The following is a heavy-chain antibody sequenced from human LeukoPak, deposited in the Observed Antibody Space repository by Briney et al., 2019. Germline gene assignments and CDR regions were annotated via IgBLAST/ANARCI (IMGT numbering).Heavy chain of an antibody. CDR3: AREGYCSGGSCFDSDAFDI. D-gene: IGHD2-15*01. CDR2: IIPIFGTA. V-gene: IGHV1-69*13. Sequence: SVTVSCKASGYTFTSYGISWVRQAPGQGLEWMGGIIPIFGTANYAQKFQGRVTITADESTSTAYMELSSLRSEDTAVYYCAREGYCSGGSCFDSDAFDIWGQGTMVTVSS. J-gene: IGHJ3*02. CDR1: GYTFTSYG.